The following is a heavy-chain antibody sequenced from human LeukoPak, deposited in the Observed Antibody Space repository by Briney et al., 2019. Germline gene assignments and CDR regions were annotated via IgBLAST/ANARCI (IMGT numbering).Heavy chain of an antibody. V-gene: IGHV4-34*01. CDR1: GGSFSGYY. J-gene: IGHJ4*02. Sequence: SETLSLTCAVYGGSFSGYYWSWIRQPPGKGLEWIGEINHSGSTNYNPSLKSRVTISVDTSKNQFSLKLSSVTAADTAVYYCARGLITVRYFGSYYGFDYWGQGTLVTVSS. D-gene: IGHD1-26*01. CDR3: ARGLITVRYFGSYYGFDY. CDR2: INHSGST.